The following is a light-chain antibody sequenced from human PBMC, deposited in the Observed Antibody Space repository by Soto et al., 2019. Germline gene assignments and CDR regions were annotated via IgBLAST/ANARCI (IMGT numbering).Light chain of an antibody. CDR3: SSYTSSSTLVV. V-gene: IGLV2-14*01. Sequence: QSVLTQPASVSGSPGQSITISCTGTSSDVGGYNYVSWYQQHPGKAPKLMIYDVSNRPSGVSNRFSGSKSRNTASLTISGLQAEDEADYYCSSYTSSSTLVVFGTGTKLTVL. CDR2: DVS. CDR1: SSDVGGYNY. J-gene: IGLJ1*01.